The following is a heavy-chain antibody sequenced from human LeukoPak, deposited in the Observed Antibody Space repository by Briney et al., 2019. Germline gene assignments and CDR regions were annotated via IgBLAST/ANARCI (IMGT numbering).Heavy chain of an antibody. CDR3: ARDHTGYEYGSFTFHYQYMDV. Sequence: GGSLRLSCAASGFTLNNYWMSWVRQAPGKGLEWVANIKPDGGEKYYADSVKGRFTISRDNAKNSMYVQMNSLRADDTAVHYCARDHTGYEYGSFTFHYQYMDVWGKGTTVTVSS. CDR2: IKPDGGEK. J-gene: IGHJ6*03. D-gene: IGHD5-12*01. CDR1: GFTLNNYW. V-gene: IGHV3-7*01.